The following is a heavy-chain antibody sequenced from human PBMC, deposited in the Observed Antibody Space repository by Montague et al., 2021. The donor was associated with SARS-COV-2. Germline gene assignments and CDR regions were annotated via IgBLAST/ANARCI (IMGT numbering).Heavy chain of an antibody. J-gene: IGHJ4*02. CDR1: GGSVSRISSH. Sequence: SETLSLTCTVSGGSVSRISSHWGWIRQPPGKGLEYIESFYYAGCTQYNPSLKSRVTISVDTSNDQFSLKMNSVTAADTAVYFCAMLYGSSFDYWGQGTLVTVPS. D-gene: IGHD4-17*01. CDR2: FYYAGCT. CDR3: AMLYGSSFDY. V-gene: IGHV4-39*01.